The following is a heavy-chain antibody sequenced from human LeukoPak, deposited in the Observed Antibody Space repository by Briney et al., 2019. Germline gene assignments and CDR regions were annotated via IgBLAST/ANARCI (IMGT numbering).Heavy chain of an antibody. CDR1: GGSFSGYY. V-gene: IGHV4-34*01. D-gene: IGHD3-9*01. CDR3: ARGSLRRHFDLTRNYYFDY. J-gene: IGHJ4*02. CDR2: INHSGST. Sequence: SETLSLTCAVYGGSFSGYYWSWIRQPPGKGLERIGEINHSGSTNYNPSLESRVTISVDTSKNQFSLKLSSVTAADTAVYYCARGSLRRHFDLTRNYYFDYWGQGTLVTVSS.